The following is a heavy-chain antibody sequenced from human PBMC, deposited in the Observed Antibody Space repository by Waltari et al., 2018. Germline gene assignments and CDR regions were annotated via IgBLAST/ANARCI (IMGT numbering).Heavy chain of an antibody. CDR3: VTGLTTVTAKDYFDH. CDR2: IKQEGSEK. Sequence: EVQLVESGGGSVQPGGSLRLSCAASGMTLSSYWMNWVRQAPGKGLGWVANIKQEGSEKNYVDSVEGRFSISRDNAQNSLYLQMNSLRAEDTAIYYCVTGLTTVTAKDYFDHWGQGALVTVSS. CDR1: GMTLSSYW. V-gene: IGHV3-7*01. J-gene: IGHJ4*02. D-gene: IGHD4-17*01.